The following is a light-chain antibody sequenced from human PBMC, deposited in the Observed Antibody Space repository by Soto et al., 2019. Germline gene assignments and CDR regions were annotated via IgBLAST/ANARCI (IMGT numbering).Light chain of an antibody. J-gene: IGLJ2*01. V-gene: IGLV8-61*01. Sequence: QTVVTQEPSFSVSPGGTVTLTCGLNSGSVSTNSDPTWYQQTPGQAPRTLIYNTNTHSSGVPDRFSGSIGGNKAALTISWAKADDESEYYFALYMGGGSVVFGGGTKLTVL. CDR2: NTN. CDR1: SGSVSTNSD. CDR3: ALYMGGGSVV.